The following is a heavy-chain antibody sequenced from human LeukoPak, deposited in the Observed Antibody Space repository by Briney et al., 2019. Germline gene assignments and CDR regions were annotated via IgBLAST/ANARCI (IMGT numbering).Heavy chain of an antibody. CDR3: ATDELGILDY. CDR2: IIPIFGTA. CDR1: GYTFTSYD. Sequence: GASVKVSCKASGYTFTSYDINWVRQATGQGLEWMGGIIPIFGTANYAQKFQGRVTITADESTSTAYMELSSLRSEDTAVYYCATDELGILDYWGQGTLVTVSS. J-gene: IGHJ4*02. V-gene: IGHV1-69*13. D-gene: IGHD7-27*01.